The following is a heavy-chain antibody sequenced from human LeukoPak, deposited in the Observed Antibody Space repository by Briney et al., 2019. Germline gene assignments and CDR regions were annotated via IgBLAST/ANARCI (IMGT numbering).Heavy chain of an antibody. D-gene: IGHD6-19*01. CDR1: GGSVSSGSYY. Sequence: AETLPLTCTVSGGSVSSGSYYWTWIRQPPGKGLEWIGYIYYSGSTNYNPSLKSRVTISVDTCKNQFSLKLSSVTAADTAAYYCARDDYSRGRSDYWGQGTPVTLYS. CDR3: ARDDYSRGRSDY. J-gene: IGHJ4*02. V-gene: IGHV4-61*01. CDR2: IYYSGST.